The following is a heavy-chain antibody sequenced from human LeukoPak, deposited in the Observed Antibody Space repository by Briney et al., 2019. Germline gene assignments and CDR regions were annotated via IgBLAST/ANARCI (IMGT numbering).Heavy chain of an antibody. CDR3: ATDPRWEPQFDY. V-gene: IGHV1-24*01. CDR2: FDPEDGET. CDR1: GYTLTELS. D-gene: IGHD1-26*01. J-gene: IGHJ4*02. Sequence: ASVKVSCKVSGYTLTELSMHWVRQAPGKGLEWMGGFDPEDGETIYAQKFQGRVTMTEDTSTDTAYMELSSLRSEDTAVCYCATDPRWEPQFDYWGQGTLVTVSS.